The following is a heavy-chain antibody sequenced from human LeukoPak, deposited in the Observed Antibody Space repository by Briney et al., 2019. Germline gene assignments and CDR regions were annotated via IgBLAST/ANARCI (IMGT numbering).Heavy chain of an antibody. CDR2: INSDGTST. J-gene: IGHJ4*02. D-gene: IGHD5-24*01. CDR3: ASSRDNFDY. Sequence: GGSLRLSCAASGFTFSNYWVHWVRHAAGKGLLWVSRINSDGTSTSHADFVEGRFSISRDNANNSLYLQMNSLRAEDTAVYYCASSRDNFDYWGQGTLVTVSS. CDR1: GFTFSNYW. V-gene: IGHV3-74*01.